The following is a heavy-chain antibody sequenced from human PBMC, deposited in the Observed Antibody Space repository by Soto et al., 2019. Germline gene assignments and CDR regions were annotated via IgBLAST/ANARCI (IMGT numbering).Heavy chain of an antibody. Sequence: PGGSLRLSCAASGFTFSSYSMNWVRQAPGKGLEWVSSISSSSSYIYYADSVKGRFTISRDNAKNSLYLQMNSLRAEDTAVYYCARDGGIVVVISNDYWGQGTLVTLSS. V-gene: IGHV3-21*01. CDR1: GFTFSSYS. J-gene: IGHJ4*02. CDR2: ISSSSSYI. CDR3: ARDGGIVVVISNDY. D-gene: IGHD3-22*01.